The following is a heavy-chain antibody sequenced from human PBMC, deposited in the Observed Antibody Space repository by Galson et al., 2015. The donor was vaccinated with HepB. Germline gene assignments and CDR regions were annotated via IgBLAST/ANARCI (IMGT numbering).Heavy chain of an antibody. V-gene: IGHV6-1*01. J-gene: IGHJ6*02. D-gene: IGHD6-13*01. CDR2: TYYRSKWYN. Sequence: CAISGDSVSSNSAAWNWIRQSPSRGLEWLGRTYYRSKWYNDYAVSVKSRVTINPDTSKNQFSLQLNSVTPEDTAVYYCARDLSGQQLVAYYYYGMDVWGQGTTVTVSS. CDR3: ARDLSGQQLVAYYYYGMDV. CDR1: GDSVSSNSAA.